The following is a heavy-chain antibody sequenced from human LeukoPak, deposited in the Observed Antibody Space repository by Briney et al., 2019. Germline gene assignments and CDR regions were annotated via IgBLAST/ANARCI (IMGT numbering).Heavy chain of an antibody. J-gene: IGHJ6*02. CDR2: VSDNGKTK. D-gene: IGHD6-13*01. Sequence: QPGGSLRLSCAASGFTFSSYGMHWVRQAPGKGLEWVAVVSDNGKTKYYADSVKGRFTISRDNSQNTHYLQMNSLRPEDTALYYCAKDFGVGSSWYDSGLMDVWGQGTTVTVSS. CDR1: GFTFSSYG. V-gene: IGHV3-30*18. CDR3: AKDFGVGSSWYDSGLMDV.